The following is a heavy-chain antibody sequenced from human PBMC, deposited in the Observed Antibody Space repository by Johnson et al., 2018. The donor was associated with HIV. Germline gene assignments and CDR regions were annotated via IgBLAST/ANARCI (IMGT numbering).Heavy chain of an antibody. D-gene: IGHD2-2*01. CDR1: GFTVSSNY. CDR3: AKDQASSLNAFDI. V-gene: IGHV3-33*06. CDR2: MWYDGSKK. Sequence: QVQLLESGGGVVQPGRSLRLSCAASGFTVSSNYMNWVRQAPGKGLEWVAGMWYDGSKKDYADSVKGRLTISRDNSKNTLYLQMNSLRAEDTSVYYCAKDQASSLNAFDIWGQGTMVTVSS. J-gene: IGHJ3*02.